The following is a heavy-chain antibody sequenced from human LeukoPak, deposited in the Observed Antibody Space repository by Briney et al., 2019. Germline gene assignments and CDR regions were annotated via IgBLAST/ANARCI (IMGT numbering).Heavy chain of an antibody. V-gene: IGHV4-34*01. CDR2: INHSGST. D-gene: IGHD3-9*01. J-gene: IGHJ5*02. Sequence: PSETLSLTCAVYGGSFSGYYWSWIRQPPGKGLEWIGEINHSGSTNYNPSLKSRVTISVDTSKNQFSLKLSSVTAADTAVYYCARIPYDILTDAWGQGTLVTVSS. CDR3: ARIPYDILTDA. CDR1: GGSFSGYY.